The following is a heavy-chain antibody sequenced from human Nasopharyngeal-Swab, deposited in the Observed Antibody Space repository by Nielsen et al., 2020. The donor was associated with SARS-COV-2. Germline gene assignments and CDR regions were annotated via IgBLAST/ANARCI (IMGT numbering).Heavy chain of an antibody. V-gene: IGHV3-23*01. Sequence: GGSLRLSCAASGFPFSVYAMSWVRQAPGKGLEWVAAISVGDGTTYYADSVKDRFTISRDNSKNTLYLQMHSLTADDTAVYYCAKIAVAVRVYWHFDIWGRGTLVTVSS. D-gene: IGHD6-19*01. CDR1: GFPFSVYA. J-gene: IGHJ2*01. CDR2: ISVGDGTT. CDR3: AKIAVAVRVYWHFDI.